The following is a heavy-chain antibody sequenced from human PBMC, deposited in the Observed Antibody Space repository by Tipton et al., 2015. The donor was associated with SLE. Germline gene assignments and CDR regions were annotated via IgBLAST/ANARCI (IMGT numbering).Heavy chain of an antibody. J-gene: IGHJ4*02. CDR3: ARWDIVGTTTLDY. Sequence: SLRLSCAASGFSVSSNYMNWVRQAPGKGLEWVANIKHDGSEKYYVDSVRGRFTISRDNAKNSLYLQMNSLRAEDTAVYYCARWDIVGTTTLDYWGQGTLVTVSS. CDR2: IKHDGSEK. D-gene: IGHD1-26*01. V-gene: IGHV3-7*03. CDR1: GFSVSSNY.